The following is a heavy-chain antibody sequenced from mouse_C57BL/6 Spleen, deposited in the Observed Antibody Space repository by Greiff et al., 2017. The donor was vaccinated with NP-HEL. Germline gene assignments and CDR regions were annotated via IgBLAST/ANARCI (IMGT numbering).Heavy chain of an antibody. D-gene: IGHD3-3*01. CDR1: GYAFSSSW. V-gene: IGHV1-82*01. Sequence: QVQLQQSGPELVKPGASVKISCKASGYAFSSSWMNWVKQRPGKGLEWIGRIYPGDGDTNYNGKFKGKATLTADKSSSTAYIQLSSLTSEDSAVYFCARWDNWYFDVWGTGTTVTVSS. CDR2: IYPGDGDT. CDR3: ARWDNWYFDV. J-gene: IGHJ1*03.